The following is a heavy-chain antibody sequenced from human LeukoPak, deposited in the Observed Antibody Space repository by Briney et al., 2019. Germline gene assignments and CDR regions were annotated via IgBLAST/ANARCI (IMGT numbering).Heavy chain of an antibody. J-gene: IGHJ4*01. CDR2: INHSGST. CDR1: GGSFSGYY. D-gene: IGHD1-26*01. Sequence: SETLSLTCAVYGGSFSGYYWSWIRQPSGKGLEWIGEINHSGSTNYNPSLKSRVTISVDTSKNQFSLKLSSVTAADTAVYYCARVSVGARSQDYWGQGTLVTVSS. V-gene: IGHV4-34*01. CDR3: ARVSVGARSQDY.